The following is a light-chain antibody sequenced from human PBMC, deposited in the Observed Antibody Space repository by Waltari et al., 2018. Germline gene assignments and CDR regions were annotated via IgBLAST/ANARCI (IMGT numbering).Light chain of an antibody. Sequence: VQMTQSPSSLSASVGDRVAITCRSSQPIRDALSWYQQKPGTAPKLLIHSASALQTGVPSRFSGSGSGTHFTLTITSLQPEDFGTYYCQQSFITPLTFGVGT. CDR2: SAS. CDR3: QQSFITPLT. V-gene: IGKV1-39*01. J-gene: IGKJ4*01. CDR1: QPIRDA.